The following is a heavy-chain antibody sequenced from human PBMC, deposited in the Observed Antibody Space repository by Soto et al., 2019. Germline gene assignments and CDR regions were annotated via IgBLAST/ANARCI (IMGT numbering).Heavy chain of an antibody. CDR1: GFTFGDYA. J-gene: IGHJ4*02. V-gene: IGHV3-49*04. CDR2: IRSKAYGGTT. D-gene: IGHD1-1*01. Sequence: PGGSLRLSCTASGFTFGDYAMSWVRQAPGKGLEWVGFIRSKAYGGTTEYAASVKGRFTISRDDSKSIAYLQMNSLKTEDTAVYYCTIEQSYSTGKDYWGQGTLVTVSS. CDR3: TIEQSYSTGKDY.